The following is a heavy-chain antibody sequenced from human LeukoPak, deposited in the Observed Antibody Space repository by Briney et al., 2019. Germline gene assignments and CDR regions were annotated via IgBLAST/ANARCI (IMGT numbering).Heavy chain of an antibody. J-gene: IGHJ4*02. CDR2: IYSGGGT. V-gene: IGHV3-53*01. D-gene: IGHD1-26*01. CDR3: ARGQVVGATDYFDY. Sequence: GGSLRLSCAASGFTLSNHYMNWVRQAPGKGLGWVSVIYSGGGTHYTDSVKGRFTISRDNSKKTLFLQMNNLSAEDTALYYCARGQVVGATDYFDYWGQGTPVTVAS. CDR1: GFTLSNHY.